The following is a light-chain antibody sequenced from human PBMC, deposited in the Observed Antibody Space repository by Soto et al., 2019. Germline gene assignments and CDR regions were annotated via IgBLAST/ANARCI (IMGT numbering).Light chain of an antibody. CDR1: QGISSY. CDR2: AAS. J-gene: IGKJ5*01. CDR3: QHLNSYPLT. V-gene: IGKV1-9*01. Sequence: DIQLTQSPSFLSASVGDRVTITCRASQGISSYLAWYQQKPGKAPKLLIYAASTLQSGVPSRFSGSGSGTDFTLTTRSLQPEDFATYYCQHLNSYPLTCGQGTLLEIK.